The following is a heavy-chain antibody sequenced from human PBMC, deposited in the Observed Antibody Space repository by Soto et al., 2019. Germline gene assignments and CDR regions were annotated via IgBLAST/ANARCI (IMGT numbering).Heavy chain of an antibody. J-gene: IGHJ6*02. Sequence: SETLSLTCAVSGGSVSGYYWSWIRQLPGKGLEWIGEIYPGGSTNYNLSLKNRVTISVDTSKNQFSLKLASVTAADTAVYYCAIPSSSWSFYYNGLDVWGQGTTVTVSS. D-gene: IGHD6-13*01. V-gene: IGHV4-34*01. CDR1: GGSVSGYY. CDR2: IYPGGST. CDR3: AIPSSSWSFYYNGLDV.